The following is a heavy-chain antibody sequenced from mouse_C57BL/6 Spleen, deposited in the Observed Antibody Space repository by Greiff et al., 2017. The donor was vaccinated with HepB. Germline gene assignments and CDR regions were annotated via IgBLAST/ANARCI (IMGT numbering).Heavy chain of an antibody. J-gene: IGHJ4*01. Sequence: QVQLQQSGAELARPGASVKMSCKASGYTFTSYTMHWVKQRPGQGLEWIGYINPSSGYTKYNQKFKDKATLTADKSSSTAYMKLSSLTSEDSAVYYCAKGYGFAMDYWGQGTSVTVSS. V-gene: IGHV1-4*01. CDR1: GYTFTSYT. CDR3: AKGYGFAMDY. D-gene: IGHD2-2*01. CDR2: INPSSGYT.